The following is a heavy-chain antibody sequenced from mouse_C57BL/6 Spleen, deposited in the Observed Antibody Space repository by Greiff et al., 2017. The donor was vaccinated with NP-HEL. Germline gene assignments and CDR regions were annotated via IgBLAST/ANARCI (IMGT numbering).Heavy chain of an antibody. CDR2: TFPGDGDT. Sequence: QAQLQPSGPELVKPGASVKISCKASGYAFSCSWMNLVKPRPGKGLEWIGRTFPGDGDTNYHGKFKGKATLTSDKSSSTAYMQLSSLTSEDSAVYFCARDGIGVYWGQGTTLTVSS. D-gene: IGHD2-3*01. V-gene: IGHV1-82*01. CDR1: GYAFSCSW. CDR3: ARDGIGVY. J-gene: IGHJ2*01.